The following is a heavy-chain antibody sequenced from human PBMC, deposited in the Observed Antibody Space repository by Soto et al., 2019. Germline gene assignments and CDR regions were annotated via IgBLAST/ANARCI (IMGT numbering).Heavy chain of an antibody. CDR2: IHYTGFS. CDR3: ARDIAAAGGGVYYYYGMDV. V-gene: IGHV4-59*02. J-gene: IGHJ6*02. Sequence: SETLSLTCAFSGDSVTENYLTWIRQSPEKGLEWIGYIHYTGFSFSNPSLKSRVTISVDTSKNQFTLKLSSVTAADTAVYYCARDIAAAGGGVYYYYGMDVWGQGTTVTVSS. CDR1: GDSVTENY. D-gene: IGHD6-13*01.